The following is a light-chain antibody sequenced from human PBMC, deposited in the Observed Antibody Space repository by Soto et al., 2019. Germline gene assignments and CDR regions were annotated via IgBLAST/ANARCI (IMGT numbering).Light chain of an antibody. Sequence: VLTQSPGTLSLSPGERATLSCRASQTVNSNYLAWYQQKPGQAPRLLIYGASSRATGIPDRFSGSGSGTDFTLTISRLEPEAFAVDYCQQYGSSVSYTFGQGTKLEIK. V-gene: IGKV3-20*01. J-gene: IGKJ2*01. CDR1: QTVNSNY. CDR2: GAS. CDR3: QQYGSSVSYT.